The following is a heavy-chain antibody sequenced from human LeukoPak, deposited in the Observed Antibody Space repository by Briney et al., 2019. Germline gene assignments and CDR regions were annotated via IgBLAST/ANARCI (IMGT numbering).Heavy chain of an antibody. Sequence: SETLSLTCAVSGGSISSSNWWSWVRQPPGKGLEWIGEIYHSGSTNYNPSLKSRVTISVDKSKNQFSLKLSSVTAADTAVYYCARGPGFRIYRSGFKRFDPWGQGTLVTVSS. J-gene: IGHJ5*02. V-gene: IGHV4-4*02. CDR2: IYHSGST. D-gene: IGHD2-15*01. CDR1: GGSISSSNW. CDR3: ARGPGFRIYRSGFKRFDP.